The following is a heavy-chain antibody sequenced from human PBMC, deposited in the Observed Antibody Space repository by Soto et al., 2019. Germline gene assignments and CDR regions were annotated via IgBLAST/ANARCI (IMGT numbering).Heavy chain of an antibody. J-gene: IGHJ5*02. CDR1: GGTFSSYA. V-gene: IGHV1-69*13. D-gene: IGHD3-10*01. CDR2: IIPIFGTA. Sequence: SVKVSCKASGGTFSSYAISWVRQAPGQGLEWMGGIIPIFGTANYAQKFQGRVTITADESTSTAYMELSSLRSEDTAVYYCARGGRITMVRGGSSWLEPWGQGTLVTVSS. CDR3: ARGGRITMVRGGSSWLEP.